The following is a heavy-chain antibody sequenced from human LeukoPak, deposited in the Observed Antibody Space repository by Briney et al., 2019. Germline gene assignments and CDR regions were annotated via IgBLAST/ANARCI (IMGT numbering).Heavy chain of an antibody. Sequence: GASVKVSCKASGYTFTSYAMNWVRQAPGQGLEWMGWINTNTGNPTYAQGFTGRFVFSLDTSVSTAYLQISSLKAEDTAVYYCATLSPYIIVVPTSIRNGMDVWGQGTTVTVSS. D-gene: IGHD2-2*01. V-gene: IGHV7-4-1*02. J-gene: IGHJ6*02. CDR3: ATLSPYIIVVPTSIRNGMDV. CDR1: GYTFTSYA. CDR2: INTNTGNP.